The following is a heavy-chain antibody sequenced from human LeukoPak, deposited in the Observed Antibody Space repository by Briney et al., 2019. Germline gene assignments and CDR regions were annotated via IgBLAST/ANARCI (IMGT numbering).Heavy chain of an antibody. D-gene: IGHD5-12*01. CDR3: ARGPYSGYDYSGFDY. CDR1: GGSISSYY. J-gene: IGHJ4*02. V-gene: IGHV4-59*01. CDR2: IYYSGST. Sequence: SETLSLTCTVSGGSISSYYWSWIRQPPGKGLEWIGYIYYSGSTNYNPSLKSRVTISVDTSKNQFSLKLSPVTAADTAVYYCARGPYSGYDYSGFDYWGQGTLVTVSS.